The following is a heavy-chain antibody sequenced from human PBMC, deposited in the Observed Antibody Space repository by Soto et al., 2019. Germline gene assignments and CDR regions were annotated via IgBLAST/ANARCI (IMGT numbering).Heavy chain of an antibody. CDR1: GGTFSSYA. CDR2: IIPIFGTA. Sequence: SVKVSCKASGGTFSSYAISWVRQAPGQGLEWMGGIIPIFGTANYAQKFQGRVTITADESTSTAYMELSSLRSEDTAVYYCARGLDRDIVLMVYAPEGWFDPWGQGTLVTVSS. D-gene: IGHD2-8*01. V-gene: IGHV1-69*13. J-gene: IGHJ5*02. CDR3: ARGLDRDIVLMVYAPEGWFDP.